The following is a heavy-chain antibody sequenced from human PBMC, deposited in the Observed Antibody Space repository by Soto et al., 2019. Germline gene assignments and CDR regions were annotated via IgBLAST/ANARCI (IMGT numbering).Heavy chain of an antibody. J-gene: IGHJ5*02. CDR1: GFTFSSYA. D-gene: IGHD3-10*01. Sequence: GSLRLSCAASGFTFSSYAMSWVRQAPGKGLEWVSAISGSGGSTYYADSVKGRFTISRDNSKNTLYLQMNSLRAEDTAVYYWAKDPVLLWFGGNNWFDPWGQGTLVTVSS. CDR2: ISGSGGST. V-gene: IGHV3-23*01. CDR3: AKDPVLLWFGGNNWFDP.